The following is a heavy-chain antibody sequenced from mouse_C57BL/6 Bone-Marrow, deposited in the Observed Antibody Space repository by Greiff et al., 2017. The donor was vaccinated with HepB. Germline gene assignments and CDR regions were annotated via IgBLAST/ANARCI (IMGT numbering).Heavy chain of an antibody. Sequence: EVKLVESGGGLVKPGGSLKLSCAASGFTFSDYGMHWVRQAPEKGLEWVAYISSGSSTIYYADTVKGRFTISRDNAKNTLFLQMTSLRSEDTAMYYCARLSSYSWYFDVWGTGTTVTVSS. D-gene: IGHD1-1*01. CDR1: GFTFSDYG. J-gene: IGHJ1*03. V-gene: IGHV5-17*01. CDR3: ARLSSYSWYFDV. CDR2: ISSGSSTI.